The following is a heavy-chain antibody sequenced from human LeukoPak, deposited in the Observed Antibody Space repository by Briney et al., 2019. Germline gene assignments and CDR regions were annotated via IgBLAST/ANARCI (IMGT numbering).Heavy chain of an antibody. CDR1: GYTFTGYY. Sequence: ASVKVSCKASGYTFTGYYMHWVRQAPGQGLEWMGWINPNSGGTNYAQKLQGRVTMTTDTSTSTAYMELRSLRSDDTAVYYCARVSIFGVDYYYYMDVWGKGTTVTVSS. CDR2: INPNSGGT. CDR3: ARVSIFGVDYYYYMDV. V-gene: IGHV1-2*02. D-gene: IGHD3-3*01. J-gene: IGHJ6*03.